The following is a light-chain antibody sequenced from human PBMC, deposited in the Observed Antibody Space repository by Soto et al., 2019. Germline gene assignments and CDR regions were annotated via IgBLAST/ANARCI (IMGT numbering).Light chain of an antibody. CDR3: SSWTSSTTQV. J-gene: IGLJ2*01. Sequence: QSVLTQPASVSGSPGQSITISCTGTSSDVGGYNFVSWYQQHPGKAPKLMIFEVNNRPSGVSKRFSGSKSGNTASLTISGLQAEDEADYYCSSWTSSTTQVLGGGTKVTVL. CDR2: EVN. V-gene: IGLV2-14*01. CDR1: SSDVGGYNF.